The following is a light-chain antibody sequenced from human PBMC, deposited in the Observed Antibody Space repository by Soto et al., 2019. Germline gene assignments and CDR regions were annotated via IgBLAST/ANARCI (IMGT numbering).Light chain of an antibody. CDR3: AAWDTSLNGWV. V-gene: IGLV1-44*01. CDR2: DND. Sequence: QSVLTQPPSASGTPGQRVIFSCYGSSSNIGSNTVNWCQQLPGTAPNLLIYDNDQRPSGVPDRFSGSRSGTSASLAISGLQSEDEAEYHCAAWDTSLNGWVFGGGTKLTVL. CDR1: SSNIGSNT. J-gene: IGLJ3*02.